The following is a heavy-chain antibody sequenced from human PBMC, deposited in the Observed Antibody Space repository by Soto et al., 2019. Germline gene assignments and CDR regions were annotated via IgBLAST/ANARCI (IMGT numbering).Heavy chain of an antibody. CDR2: IYYSGST. D-gene: IGHD3-3*01. CDR1: GGSISSSSYY. J-gene: IGHJ4*02. V-gene: IGHV4-39*01. CDR3: ATIPFYYDFWSGYPQVLYYFDY. Sequence: PSETLSLTCTVSGGSISSSSYYWGWIRQPPGKGLEWIGSIYYSGSTYYNPSLKSRVTISVDTSKNQFSLKLSSVTAADTAVYYCATIPFYYDFWSGYPQVLYYFDYWGQGTLVTVSS.